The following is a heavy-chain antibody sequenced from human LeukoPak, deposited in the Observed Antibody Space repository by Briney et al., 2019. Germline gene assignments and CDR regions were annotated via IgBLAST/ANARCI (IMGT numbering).Heavy chain of an antibody. D-gene: IGHD1-26*01. Sequence: GASVKVSCKASGYTFTGYYMHWVRQAPGQGLEWMGRINPNSGGTNYAQKFQGRVTMSRDTSISTAYMELSRLRSDDTAVYYCARDQWELRGIDYWGQGTLVTVSS. J-gene: IGHJ4*02. V-gene: IGHV1-2*06. CDR2: INPNSGGT. CDR1: GYTFTGYY. CDR3: ARDQWELRGIDY.